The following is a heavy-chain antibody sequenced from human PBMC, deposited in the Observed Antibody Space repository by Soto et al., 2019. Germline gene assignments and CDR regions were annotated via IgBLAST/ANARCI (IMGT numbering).Heavy chain of an antibody. D-gene: IGHD3-3*01. Sequence: GGSLRLSCAASGFTFDDYAMHWVRQAPGKGLEWVSGISWNSGSIGYADSVKGQFTISRDNAKNSLYLQMNSLRAEDTALYYCAKDIGEYYDFWSGFGANAFDIWGQGTMVTVSS. J-gene: IGHJ3*02. CDR1: GFTFDDYA. CDR2: ISWNSGSI. V-gene: IGHV3-9*01. CDR3: AKDIGEYYDFWSGFGANAFDI.